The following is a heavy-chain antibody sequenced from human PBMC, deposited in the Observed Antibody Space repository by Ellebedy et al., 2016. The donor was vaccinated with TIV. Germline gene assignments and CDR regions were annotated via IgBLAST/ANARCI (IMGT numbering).Heavy chain of an antibody. D-gene: IGHD3-22*01. CDR3: ATDDSSGYLIDY. CDR1: GFTFTSYA. V-gene: IGHV3-30-3*01. CDR2: ISYDGSNK. Sequence: GESLKISCAASGFTFTSYAMSWVRQAPGTGMEWVAVISYDGSNKYYAHYVKGRFTISRDNSKNTLYLQMNSLRSEDTSVYYCATDDSSGYLIDYWGQGTLVTVSS. J-gene: IGHJ4*02.